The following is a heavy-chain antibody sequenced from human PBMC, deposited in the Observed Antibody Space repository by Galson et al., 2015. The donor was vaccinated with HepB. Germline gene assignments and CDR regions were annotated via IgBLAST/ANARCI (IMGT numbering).Heavy chain of an antibody. J-gene: IGHJ3*02. CDR2: IYWNDDK. V-gene: IGHV2-5*01. CDR3: AHARYADAFDI. Sequence: PALVKPTQTLTPTCTFSGFSLSTSGVGVGWIRQPPGKALEWLALIYWNDDKRYSPSLKSRLTITKDTSKNQVVLTMTNMDPVDTATYYCAHARYADAFDIWGQGTMVTVSS. D-gene: IGHD5-12*01. CDR1: GFSLSTSGVG.